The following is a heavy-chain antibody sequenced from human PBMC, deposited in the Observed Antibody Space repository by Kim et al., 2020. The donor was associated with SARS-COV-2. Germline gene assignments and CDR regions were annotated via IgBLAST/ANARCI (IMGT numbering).Heavy chain of an antibody. J-gene: IGHJ4*02. CDR3: ARDRGIIRWSRLFDY. D-gene: IGHD2-21*02. V-gene: IGHV3-11*04. Sequence: DAVKGRFTISRDNAKNSLYLQMNSLRAEDTAVYYCARDRGIIRWSRLFDYWGQGTLVTVSS.